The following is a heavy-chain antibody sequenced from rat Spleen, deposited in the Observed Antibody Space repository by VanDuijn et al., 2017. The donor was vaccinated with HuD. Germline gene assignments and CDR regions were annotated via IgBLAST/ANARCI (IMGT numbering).Heavy chain of an antibody. CDR2: ISYDGRRI. Sequence: EVQLVESDGGLVQPGRSLKLSCAASGFTFSDYYMAWVRQTPTKGLEWVATISYDGRRIYYRDSVKGRFTISRDNAKSSLYLQMDSLRSEDTAIYYCTRGYVMDAWGQGASVTVSS. CDR3: TRGYVMDA. CDR1: GFTFSDYY. J-gene: IGHJ4*01. V-gene: IGHV5-29*01.